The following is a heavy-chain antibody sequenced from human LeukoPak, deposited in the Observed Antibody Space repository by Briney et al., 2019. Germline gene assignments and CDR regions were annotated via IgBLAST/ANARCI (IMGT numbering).Heavy chain of an antibody. CDR1: GFTFSNYA. Sequence: GGSLRLSCAASGFTFSNYAMSWVRQAPGKGLEWVSTISGSGGSTYYADSVKGRVSISRDNSKNTLYLQMNSLRAEDTAVYYCASPWDIVVVPAAIPYYYGMDVWGQGTTVTVSS. J-gene: IGHJ6*02. CDR2: ISGSGGST. CDR3: ASPWDIVVVPAAIPYYYGMDV. V-gene: IGHV3-23*01. D-gene: IGHD2-2*02.